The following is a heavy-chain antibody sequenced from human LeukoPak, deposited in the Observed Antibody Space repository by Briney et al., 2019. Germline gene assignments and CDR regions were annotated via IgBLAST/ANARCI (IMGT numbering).Heavy chain of an antibody. J-gene: IGHJ4*02. CDR1: GGSISGYY. V-gene: IGHV4-59*01. CDR3: ARDQGDYYDSSGYYDY. CDR2: IYYSGST. D-gene: IGHD3-22*01. Sequence: SETLSLTCTVSGGSISGYYWSWIRQPPGEGLEWIGYIYYSGSTNCNPSLKSRVTISVDTSKNQFSLKLSSATAADTAVYYCARDQGDYYDSSGYYDYWGQGTPVTVSS.